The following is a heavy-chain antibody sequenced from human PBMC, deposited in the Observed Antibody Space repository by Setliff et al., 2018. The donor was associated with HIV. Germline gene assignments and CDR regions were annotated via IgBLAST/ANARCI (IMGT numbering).Heavy chain of an antibody. CDR1: HFTFSTYA. CDR3: ARPTSYCGGDCPWDAFHI. J-gene: IGHJ3*02. CDR2: ISTSGADT. V-gene: IGHV3-23*01. D-gene: IGHD2-21*02. Sequence: GGSLRLSCAASHFTFSTYAMTWVRQAPGKGLEWVATISTSGADTYDAHSMKGRFTISRDNSKNTLYLQMNSLRTEDTAVYYCARPTSYCGGDCPWDAFHIWGQGTMVTVSS.